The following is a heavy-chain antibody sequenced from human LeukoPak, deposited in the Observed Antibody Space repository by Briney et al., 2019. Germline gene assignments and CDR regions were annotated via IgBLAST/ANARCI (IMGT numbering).Heavy chain of an antibody. CDR2: ISGSGGDT. J-gene: IGHJ3*02. D-gene: IGHD2-8*02. CDR3: AKDLLVGGREIYAFDI. CDR1: GFTFSSYA. Sequence: GGSLRLSCAASGFTFSSYAVSWVRQAPGKGLEWVSAISGSGGDTYYADSVKGRFTISSDNSKNTLYLQMNSLRAEDTAVYYCAKDLLVGGREIYAFDIWGQGTMVTVSS. V-gene: IGHV3-23*01.